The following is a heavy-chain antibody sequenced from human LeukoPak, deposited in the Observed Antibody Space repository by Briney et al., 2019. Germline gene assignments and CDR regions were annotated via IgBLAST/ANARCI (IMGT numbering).Heavy chain of an antibody. V-gene: IGHV3-74*01. CDR1: GFTFSSFW. Sequence: PGGSPRLSCAASGFTFSSFWMYWVRQAPGKGLVWVSRINTDGSYTDYADSVKGRFTISRDNAKSTLYLQMNSLRAEDTAVYYCARDLFSLGDYWGQGILVTVSS. J-gene: IGHJ4*02. D-gene: IGHD3-3*01. CDR3: ARDLFSLGDY. CDR2: INTDGSYT.